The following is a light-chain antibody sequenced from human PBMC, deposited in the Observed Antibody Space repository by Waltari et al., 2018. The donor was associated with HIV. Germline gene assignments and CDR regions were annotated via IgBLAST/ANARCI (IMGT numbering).Light chain of an antibody. J-gene: IGKJ2*01. Sequence: ELVLTQPPAILTMSPGERPTLPCRASQTIRYNVALYQQRPGQAPRPLIYSAPSRATDIPARFSGSGSGTEFTLTISSLQSEDFAVYYCPHYNNWPPFSFGQGTKLDIK. CDR1: QTIRYN. CDR3: PHYNNWPPFS. V-gene: IGKV3-15*01. CDR2: SAP.